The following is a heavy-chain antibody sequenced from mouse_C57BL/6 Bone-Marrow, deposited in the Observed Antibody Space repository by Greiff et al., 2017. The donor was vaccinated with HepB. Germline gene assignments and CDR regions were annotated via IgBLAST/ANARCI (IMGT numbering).Heavy chain of an antibody. CDR2: IDPEDGET. V-gene: IGHV14-2*01. CDR1: GFNIKDYY. Sequence: VQLQQSGAELVKPGASVKLSCTASGFNIKDYYMHWVKQRTEQGLEWIGRIDPEDGETKYAQKFQGKATITADTSSNTAYLQLSSLTSEDTAVYYCARDWDDAYWGQGTLVTVSA. J-gene: IGHJ3*01. D-gene: IGHD4-1*01. CDR3: ARDWDDAY.